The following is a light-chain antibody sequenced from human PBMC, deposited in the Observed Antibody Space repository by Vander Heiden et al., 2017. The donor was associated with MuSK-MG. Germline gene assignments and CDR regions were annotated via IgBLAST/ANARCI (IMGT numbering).Light chain of an antibody. CDR1: QSIITW. V-gene: IGKV1-5*03. CDR3: EQESYCPFT. J-gene: IGKJ3*01. CDR2: KAS. Sequence: DIQMSHSSSIRSAAVGDRVTIIWRGRQSIITWLAWYQQKRGKAPKIVIYKASSLGSGVPSRFSGSGSGTEFTLTISSLQPDDVATYYCEQESYCPFTFGHGTKVDIK.